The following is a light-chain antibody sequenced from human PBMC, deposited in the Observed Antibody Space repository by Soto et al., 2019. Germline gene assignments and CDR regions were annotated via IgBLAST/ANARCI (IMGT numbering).Light chain of an antibody. J-gene: IGKJ4*01. CDR1: QGIDSN. CDR2: AAS. Sequence: DIQMTQSPSSLSASVGDRFTITCRASQGIDSNLAWYQQKAGKAPKLLIYAASTLQSGVPSRFSGSGSGTEFTLIISSLQPADVATYFCQKYDSAPLTFGGGTKVVIK. CDR3: QKYDSAPLT. V-gene: IGKV1-27*01.